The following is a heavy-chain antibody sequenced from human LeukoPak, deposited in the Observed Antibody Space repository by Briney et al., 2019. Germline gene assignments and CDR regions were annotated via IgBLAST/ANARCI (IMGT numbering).Heavy chain of an antibody. CDR2: ISYDGSNK. CDR3: AKGERGYYDSSGYRFRWFDP. CDR1: GFTFSSYA. D-gene: IGHD3-22*01. J-gene: IGHJ5*02. V-gene: IGHV3-30*04. Sequence: GGSLRLSCAASGFTFSSYAMHWVRQAPGKGLEWVAVISYDGSNKYYADSVKGRFTISRDNSKNTLYLQMNSLRAEDTAVYYCAKGERGYYDSSGYRFRWFDPWGQGTLVTVSS.